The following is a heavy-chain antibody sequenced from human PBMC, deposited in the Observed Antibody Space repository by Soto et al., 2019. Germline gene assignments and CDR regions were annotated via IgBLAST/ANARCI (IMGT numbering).Heavy chain of an antibody. J-gene: IGHJ3*02. V-gene: IGHV4-31*03. CDR3: ARDVATVVTPDAFDI. D-gene: IGHD4-17*01. CDR2: IYYSGST. CDR1: GGSISSGGYY. Sequence: PSETLSLTCTVSGGSISSGGYYWSWIRQHPGKGLEWIGYIYYSGSTYYNPSLQSRVTISEDTSKNQFSLKLSSVTAADTAVYYCARDVATVVTPDAFDIWGQGTTVSVS.